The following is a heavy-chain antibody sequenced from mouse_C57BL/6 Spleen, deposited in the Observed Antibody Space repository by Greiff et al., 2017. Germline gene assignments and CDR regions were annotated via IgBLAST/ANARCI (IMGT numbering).Heavy chain of an antibody. V-gene: IGHV2-2*01. CDR2: IWSGGST. CDR3: ARNKELLRNYFDY. CDR1: GFSLTSYG. J-gene: IGHJ2*01. D-gene: IGHD1-1*01. Sequence: QVHVKQSGPGLVQPSQSLSITCTVSGFSLTSYGVHWVRQSPGKGLEWLGVIWSGGSTDYNAAFISRLSISKDNSKSQVFFKMNSLQADDTAIYYCARNKELLRNYFDYWGQGTTLTVSS.